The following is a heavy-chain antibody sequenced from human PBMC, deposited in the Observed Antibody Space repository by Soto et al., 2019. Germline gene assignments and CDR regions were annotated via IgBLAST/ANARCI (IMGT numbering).Heavy chain of an antibody. J-gene: IGHJ4*02. Sequence: GGSLRLSCAASGFTFSADWMHWVRQGAGKGLVWVSRINMDGSSTNYADSVKGRFTISRDNAKNTLYLQMNSLRVDDTAVYFCARGRRGLYHHDYWGQGALVTVSS. D-gene: IGHD2-2*01. V-gene: IGHV3-74*01. CDR1: GFTFSADW. CDR2: INMDGSST. CDR3: ARGRRGLYHHDY.